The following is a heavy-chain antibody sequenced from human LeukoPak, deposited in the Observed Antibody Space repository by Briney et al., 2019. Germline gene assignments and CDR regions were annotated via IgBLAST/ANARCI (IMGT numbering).Heavy chain of an antibody. CDR1: GGSITSYY. V-gene: IGHV4-59*01. Sequence: SETLSLTCTVSGGSITSYYWSWIRQPPGKGLEWIGYIYYGGSTKYNPSLKSRVTISVDTSKNQFSLKLSSVTAADTAVYYCARGAGAGTTDWGRYFDYWGQGTLVTVSS. CDR3: ARGAGAGTTDWGRYFDY. CDR2: IYYGGST. D-gene: IGHD6-19*01. J-gene: IGHJ4*02.